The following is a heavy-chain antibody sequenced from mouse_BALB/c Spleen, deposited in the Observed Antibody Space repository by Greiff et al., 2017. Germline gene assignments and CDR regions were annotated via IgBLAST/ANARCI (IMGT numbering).Heavy chain of an antibody. CDR3: AGDSSGYWFAY. J-gene: IGHJ3*01. D-gene: IGHD3-2*01. CDR1: GFNIKDTY. Sequence: EVKLQESGAELVKPGASVKLSCTASGFNIKDTYMHWVKQRPEQGLEWIGRIDPANGNTKYDPKFQGKATITADTSSNTAYLQLSSLTSEDTAVYYCAGDSSGYWFAYWGQGTLVTVSA. V-gene: IGHV14-3*02. CDR2: IDPANGNT.